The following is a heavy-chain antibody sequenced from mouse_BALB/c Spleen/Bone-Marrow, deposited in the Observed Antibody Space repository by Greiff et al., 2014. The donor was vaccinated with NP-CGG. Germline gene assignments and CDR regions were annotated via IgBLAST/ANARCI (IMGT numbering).Heavy chain of an antibody. CDR1: GFNIKDTY. D-gene: IGHD3-3*01. CDR2: IDPANGNT. Sequence: VQLQQSGAELVKPGASVKLSCTASGFNIKDTYMHWVKQRPEQGLEWIGRIDPANGNTKYDPKFQGKATITAATSSNTAYLQLSSLTSGDTAVYYCVRRREYYFDYWGQGTTLTVSS. CDR3: VRRREYYFDY. V-gene: IGHV14-3*02. J-gene: IGHJ2*01.